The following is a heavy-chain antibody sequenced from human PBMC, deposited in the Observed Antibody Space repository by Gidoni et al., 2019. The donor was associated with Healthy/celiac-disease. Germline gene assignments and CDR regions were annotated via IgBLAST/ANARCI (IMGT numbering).Heavy chain of an antibody. Sequence: EVQLVESGGGLVQPGGSLRLSCAASGFTFSSYEMNWVRQAPGKGLEWVSYISSSGSTIYYADSVKGRFTISRDNAKNSLYLQMNSLRAEDTAVYYCAREQHFYSDQPSMDVWGQGTTVTVSS. CDR1: GFTFSSYE. CDR2: ISSSGSTI. CDR3: AREQHFYSDQPSMDV. V-gene: IGHV3-48*03. D-gene: IGHD1-26*01. J-gene: IGHJ6*02.